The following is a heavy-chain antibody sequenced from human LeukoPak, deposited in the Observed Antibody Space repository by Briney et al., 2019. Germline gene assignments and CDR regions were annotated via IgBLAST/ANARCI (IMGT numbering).Heavy chain of an antibody. CDR2: IWYDGSNK. D-gene: IGHD5-18*01. CDR3: ARARGYSYGFDY. CDR1: GFTFSSYG. J-gene: IGHJ4*02. V-gene: IGHV3-33*01. Sequence: SGGSLRLSCAASGFTFSSYGMHWVRQASGKGLEWVAVIWYDGSNKYYADSVKGRFTISRDNSKNTLYLQMNSLRAEDTAVYYCARARGYSYGFDYWGQGTLVTVSS.